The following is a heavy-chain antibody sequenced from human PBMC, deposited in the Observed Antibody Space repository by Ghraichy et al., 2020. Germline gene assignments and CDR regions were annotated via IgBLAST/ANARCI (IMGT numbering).Heavy chain of an antibody. CDR2: IYPSGST. V-gene: IGHV4-61*02. D-gene: IGHD3-10*01. CDR1: GGSISGGISY. Sequence: SETLSLTCSVSGGSISGGISYWSWIRQPAGEGLEWIGRIYPSGSTNYNPSLKSRVTMSLDMSKNQFSLQLSSVTAADTAVYYCARVPHSGYYYYMDVWGKGTMVTVSS. CDR3: ARVPHSGYYYYMDV. J-gene: IGHJ6*03.